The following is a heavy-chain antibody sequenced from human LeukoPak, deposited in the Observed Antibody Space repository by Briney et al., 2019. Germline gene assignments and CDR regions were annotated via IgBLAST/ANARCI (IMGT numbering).Heavy chain of an antibody. V-gene: IGHV4-31*03. CDR2: IYYSGST. CDR1: GGSISSGGYY. CDR3: ARGGGGYCSSTSCQIDY. Sequence: PSQTLSLTCTVSGGSISSGGYYWSWIRQHPGKGLEWIGYIYYSGSTYYNPSLKSRVTISVDTSKNQFSLKLSSVTAADTAVYYCARGGGGYCSSTSCQIDYWGQGTLVTVSS. D-gene: IGHD2-2*01. J-gene: IGHJ4*02.